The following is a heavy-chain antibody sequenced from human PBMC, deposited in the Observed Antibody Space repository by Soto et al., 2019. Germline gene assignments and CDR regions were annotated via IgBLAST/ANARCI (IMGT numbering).Heavy chain of an antibody. Sequence: PGGSLRLSCAASGFTFSTYAMTWVRQAPGRGLEWVSTILNDETPFYTDSVKGRFTISRDNVRGTLYLQMNGLRVEDAALYYRAKDLFPTSGQRFFFDSWGQGSLVTVSS. V-gene: IGHV3-23*01. D-gene: IGHD2-21*01. J-gene: IGHJ4*02. CDR2: ILNDETP. CDR3: AKDLFPTSGQRFFFDS. CDR1: GFTFSTYA.